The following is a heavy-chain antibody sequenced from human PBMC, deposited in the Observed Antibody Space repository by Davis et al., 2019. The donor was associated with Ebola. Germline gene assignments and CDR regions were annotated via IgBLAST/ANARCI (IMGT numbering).Heavy chain of an antibody. V-gene: IGHV3-48*01. J-gene: IGHJ4*02. D-gene: IGHD2-2*01. Sequence: GESLKISCTASGFAFSNYNMNWVRQAPGKGLEWVSSITTNGWSTYYADSVKGRFIISRDNAKNLLFLQMHSLRGDDTAVYFCARETPISSRSDWWGQGTLVTVSS. CDR1: GFAFSNYN. CDR2: ITTNGWST. CDR3: ARETPISSRSDW.